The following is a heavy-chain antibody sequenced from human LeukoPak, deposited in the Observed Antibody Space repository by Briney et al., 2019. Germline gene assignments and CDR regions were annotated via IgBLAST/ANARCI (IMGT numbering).Heavy chain of an antibody. CDR3: AKDYGSGSYYAFDH. J-gene: IGHJ4*02. D-gene: IGHD3-10*01. V-gene: IGHV3-43*01. CDR1: GFTFSSYA. CDR2: ISWDGGST. Sequence: GGSLRLSCAASGFTFSSYAMSWVRQAPGKGLEWVSLISWDGGSTYYVDSVKGRFTISRDNSKNSLYLQMNSLRTEDTALYYCAKDYGSGSYYAFDHWGQGTPVTVSS.